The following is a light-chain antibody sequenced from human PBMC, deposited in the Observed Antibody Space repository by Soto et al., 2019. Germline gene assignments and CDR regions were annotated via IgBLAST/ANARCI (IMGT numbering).Light chain of an antibody. CDR2: EGS. CDR3: CSFAGTGIQYV. CDR1: SSNIGSYNL. V-gene: IGLV2-23*01. Sequence: QSALTQPASVSGSLGQSITISCIGTSSNIGSYNLVSWYQHQPGKAPKIMIFEGSKRPSGVSNRFSGSRSGNTASLTISGLQAEDEADYYCCSFAGTGIQYVFGTGTKVTVL. J-gene: IGLJ1*01.